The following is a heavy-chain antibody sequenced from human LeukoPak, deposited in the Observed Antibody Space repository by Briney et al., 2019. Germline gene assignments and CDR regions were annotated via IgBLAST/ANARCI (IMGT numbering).Heavy chain of an antibody. CDR1: GGSISSGGYS. CDR2: IYHSGST. V-gene: IGHV4-30-2*01. D-gene: IGHD2-2*01. CDR3: ARRYCSSTSCYADY. Sequence: PSETLSLTCAVPGGSISSGGYSWSWIRQPPGKGLEWIGYIYHSGSTYYNPSLKSRVTISVDRSKNQFSLKLSSVTAADTAVYYCARRYCSSTSCYADYWGQGTLVTVPS. J-gene: IGHJ4*02.